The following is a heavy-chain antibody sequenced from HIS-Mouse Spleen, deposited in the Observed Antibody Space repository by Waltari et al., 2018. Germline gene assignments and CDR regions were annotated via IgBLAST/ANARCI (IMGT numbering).Heavy chain of an antibody. CDR2: RSYYGSNK. CDR3: ARGFVDTAMVDY. CDR1: GFTFSSYA. J-gene: IGHJ4*02. D-gene: IGHD5-18*01. V-gene: IGHV3-30-3*01. Sequence: QVQLVESGGGVVQPGRSLRLSCAASGFTFSSYAMHWVRQAPGKGLGGVAVRSYYGSNKYYADSVKGRFTTSRDNSKNTLYLQMNSLRAEDTAVYYCARGFVDTAMVDYWGQGTLVTVSS.